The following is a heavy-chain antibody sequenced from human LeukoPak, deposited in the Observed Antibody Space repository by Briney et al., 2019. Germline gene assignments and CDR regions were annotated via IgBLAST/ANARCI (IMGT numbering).Heavy chain of an antibody. J-gene: IGHJ6*02. D-gene: IGHD1-14*01. V-gene: IGHV3-53*01. CDR1: GFTFSSYA. Sequence: GASLRLSCAASGFTFSSYAMSWVRQAPGKGLEWVSVIYSGGSTYYADSVKGRFTISRDNSKNTLYLQMNSLRAEDTAVYYCASGMGPYYYYGMDVWGQGTTVTVSS. CDR2: IYSGGST. CDR3: ASGMGPYYYYGMDV.